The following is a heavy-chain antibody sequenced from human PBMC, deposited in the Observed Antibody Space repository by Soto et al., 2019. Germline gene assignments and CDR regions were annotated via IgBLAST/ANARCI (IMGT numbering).Heavy chain of an antibody. CDR1: GGTFSSYA. CDR2: IIPIFGTA. J-gene: IGHJ4*02. Sequence: GASVKVSCKASGGTFSSYAISWVRQAPGQGLEWMGGIIPIFGTANYAQKFQGRVTITADESTSTAYMELSSLRSEDTAVYYCASLAYCGGDCYTNLYFDYWGQGTLVTVSS. V-gene: IGHV1-69*13. CDR3: ASLAYCGGDCYTNLYFDY. D-gene: IGHD2-21*02.